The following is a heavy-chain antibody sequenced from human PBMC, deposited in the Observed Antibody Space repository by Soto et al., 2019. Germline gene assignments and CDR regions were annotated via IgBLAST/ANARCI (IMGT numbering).Heavy chain of an antibody. Sequence: EVQLVESGGGLVQPGGSLRLSCVASGFIFNSYSMNWVRQAPGKGLEWISYINSGSTSVFYADSVKGRFTISRDNAKNSLYLQMNRLRAGDTAVVCCAKWGTPDAYRGQGTLVTVSS. CDR1: GFIFNSYS. V-gene: IGHV3-48*01. CDR3: AKWGTPDAY. CDR2: INSGSTSV. J-gene: IGHJ4*02. D-gene: IGHD1-26*01.